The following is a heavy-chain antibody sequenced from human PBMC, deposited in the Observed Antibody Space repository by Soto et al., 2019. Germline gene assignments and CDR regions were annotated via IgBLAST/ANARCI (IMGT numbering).Heavy chain of an antibody. D-gene: IGHD2-8*01. Sequence: QLVQSGPQVKKPGASVTVSCKASGYSFGTYGLTWVRQAPGQGPEWLGWISAYTGSTKYAQKFRDRVILTTDTSTSTGYMDLKSLRSDDTAVYYCASDIVCSNGICYNDFWGQGTLVTVSS. CDR3: ASDIVCSNGICYNDF. J-gene: IGHJ4*02. CDR2: ISAYTGST. V-gene: IGHV1-18*01. CDR1: GYSFGTYG.